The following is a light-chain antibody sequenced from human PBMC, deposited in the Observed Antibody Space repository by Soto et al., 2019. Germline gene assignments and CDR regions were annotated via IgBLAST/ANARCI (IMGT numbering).Light chain of an antibody. CDR2: LGS. J-gene: IGKJ1*01. V-gene: IGKV2-28*01. Sequence: DIVMTQSPLSLPVTPGEPAYISCRSSQSLVDSSLDWYLQKPGQSPQLLIYLGSIRASGVPDRFSGSGSGTDFTLQISRVEAEDVGVYYCMQALQTPRTFGQGTKVEIK. CDR3: MQALQTPRT. CDR1: QSLVDSS.